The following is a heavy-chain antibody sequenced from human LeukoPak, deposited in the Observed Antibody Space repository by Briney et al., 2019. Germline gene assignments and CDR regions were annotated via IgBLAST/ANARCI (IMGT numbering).Heavy chain of an antibody. CDR3: ARSGSYAAFDY. D-gene: IGHD1-26*01. Sequence: GSLIPSWAASGITFSYYNINLGRQAPREGVGLVSSISSSSSYIYYADSVKGRFTISRDNAKNSLYLQMNSLRAEDTAVYYCARSGSYAAFDYWGQGTLVTVSS. V-gene: IGHV3-21*01. CDR1: GITFSYYN. J-gene: IGHJ4*02. CDR2: ISSSSSYI.